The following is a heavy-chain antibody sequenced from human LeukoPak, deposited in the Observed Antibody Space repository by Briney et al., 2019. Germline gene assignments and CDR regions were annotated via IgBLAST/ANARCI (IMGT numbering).Heavy chain of an antibody. CDR3: ASYIQQPKEFDY. J-gene: IGHJ4*02. D-gene: IGHD6-13*01. V-gene: IGHV3-23*01. CDR1: GFTFSSYA. Sequence: PGGSLRLSCAASGFTFSSYAMSWVRQAPGRGLEWVSAIRGSGANTYYADSVKGRFTISRDNSKNTLYLQMNSLRAEDTAVYYCASYIQQPKEFDYWGQGTLVTVSS. CDR2: IRGSGANT.